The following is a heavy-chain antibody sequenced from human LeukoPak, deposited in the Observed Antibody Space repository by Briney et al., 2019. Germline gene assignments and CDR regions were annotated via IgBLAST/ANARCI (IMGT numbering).Heavy chain of an antibody. CDR1: GFTFDDYA. Sequence: PGRSLRLSCAASGFTFDDYAMHWVRQAPGKGLEWVSGISWNSGSIGYADSVKGRFTISRDNAKNSLYMQMNSLRAEDTAVYYCVRQRRYCSGDSCYQRTFDYWGQGTLVTVSS. D-gene: IGHD2-15*01. J-gene: IGHJ4*02. CDR2: ISWNSGSI. V-gene: IGHV3-9*01. CDR3: VRQRRYCSGDSCYQRTFDY.